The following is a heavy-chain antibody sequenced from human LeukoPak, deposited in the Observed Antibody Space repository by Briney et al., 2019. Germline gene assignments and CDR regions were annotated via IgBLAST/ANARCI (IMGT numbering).Heavy chain of an antibody. CDR3: ARDSRSGWDFDY. D-gene: IGHD6-19*01. CDR1: GGSFSGYY. CDR2: INHSGST. Sequence: SETLSLTCAVYGGSFSGYYWSWIRQPPGKGLEWIGEINHSGSTNYNPSLKSRVTISVDTSKNQFSLKLSSVTAADTAVYYCARDSRSGWDFDYWGQGTLVTVSS. V-gene: IGHV4-34*01. J-gene: IGHJ4*02.